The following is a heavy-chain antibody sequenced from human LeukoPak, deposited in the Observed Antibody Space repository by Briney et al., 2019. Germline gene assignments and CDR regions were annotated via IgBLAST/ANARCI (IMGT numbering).Heavy chain of an antibody. CDR3: AKGRYKGSARWAYYFDL. J-gene: IGHJ4*02. V-gene: IGHV3-23*01. CDR2: ISVSGGRV. Sequence: GGCLRLSWAAAGFSVGDYGMGWVRQAPGEGLGWVLCISVSGGRVYYAGSLGGRTTISRDNSNNTVYVQLKMLRAEDPAVHYCAKGRYKGSARWAYYFDLWGRGTPVTVSS. D-gene: IGHD2-2*02. CDR1: GFSVGDYG.